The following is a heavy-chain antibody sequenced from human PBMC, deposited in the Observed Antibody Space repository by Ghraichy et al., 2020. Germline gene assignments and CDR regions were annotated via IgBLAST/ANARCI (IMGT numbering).Heavy chain of an antibody. CDR3: AKDLDYGGPGGALEI. J-gene: IGHJ3*02. CDR2: IGDSGEYT. D-gene: IGHD4/OR15-4a*01. CDR1: GFSFISYA. Sequence: ETLSLTCAASGFSFISYALTWVRQAPGKGPEWVSSIGDSGEYTYYADSAKGRFTISKDNSKKTLYLQMNSLRAEDTAVYYCAKDLDYGGPGGALEIWGQGTMVTVSS. V-gene: IGHV3-23*01.